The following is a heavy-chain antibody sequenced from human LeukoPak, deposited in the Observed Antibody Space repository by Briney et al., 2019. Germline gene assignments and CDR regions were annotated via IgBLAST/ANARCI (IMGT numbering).Heavy chain of an antibody. CDR1: GGSISSYY. V-gene: IGHV4-59*01. Sequence: PSETLSLTCTVSGGSISSYYWSWVRQPPGKGLEWIGYIYYSGSTNYNPALKSRVTISVDTSKNQFSLKLSSVTAADTAVYYCARIEYYYCYMDVWGKGTTVTVSS. CDR3: ARIEYYYCYMDV. J-gene: IGHJ6*03. CDR2: IYYSGST.